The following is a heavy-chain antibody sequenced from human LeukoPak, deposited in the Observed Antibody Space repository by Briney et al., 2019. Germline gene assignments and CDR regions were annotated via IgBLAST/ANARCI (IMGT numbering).Heavy chain of an antibody. D-gene: IGHD4-17*01. CDR3: ATTVTTFNY. CDR1: GGSISSGTQY. CDR2: IYYSGST. V-gene: IGHV4-39*01. J-gene: IGHJ4*02. Sequence: SETLSLTCTVSGGSISSGTQYWVWLRQPPGKGLEWIGSIYYSGSTYYNPSLKSRVTISVDTTKNQLSLRLNSVTAADTAVYYCATTVTTFNYWGQGTLVTVSS.